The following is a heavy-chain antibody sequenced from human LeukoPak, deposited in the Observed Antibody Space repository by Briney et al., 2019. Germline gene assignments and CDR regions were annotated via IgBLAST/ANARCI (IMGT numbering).Heavy chain of an antibody. CDR1: GYTFTSYA. CDR3: ARDRRYSSSWSLGPRHKKTNWFDP. D-gene: IGHD6-13*01. V-gene: IGHV7-4-1*02. CDR2: INTNTGNP. Sequence: GASVKVSCKASGYTFTSYAMNWVRQAPGQGLEWMGWINTNTGNPTYAQGFTGRFVFSLDTSVSTAYLQISSLKAEDTAVYYCARDRRYSSSWSLGPRHKKTNWFDPWGQGTLVTVSS. J-gene: IGHJ5*02.